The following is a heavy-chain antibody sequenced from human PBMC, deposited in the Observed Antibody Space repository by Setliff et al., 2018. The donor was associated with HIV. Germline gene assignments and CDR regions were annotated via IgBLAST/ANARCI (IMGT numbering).Heavy chain of an antibody. V-gene: IGHV3-48*03. CDR1: GGSFSGYY. Sequence: LSLTCAVYGGSFSGYYWTWVRQAPGKGLEWVSTISDTADKTYYADSVEGRFTISRDNADNSLYLQMNSLRAEDTAVYYCARYALAVPGYHNAFDIWGQGTMVTVSS. CDR3: ARYALAVPGYHNAFDI. J-gene: IGHJ3*02. D-gene: IGHD6-19*01. CDR2: ISDTADKT.